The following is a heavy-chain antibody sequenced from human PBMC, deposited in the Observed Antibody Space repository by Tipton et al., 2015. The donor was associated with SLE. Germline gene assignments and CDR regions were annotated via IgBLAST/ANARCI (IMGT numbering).Heavy chain of an antibody. CDR1: GFTFSSYS. CDR2: ISSSSSTI. V-gene: IGHV3-48*01. J-gene: IGHJ2*01. Sequence: SLRLSCAASGFTFSSYSMNWARQAPGKGLEWVSYISSSSSTIYYADSVKGRFTISRDNAKNSLYLQMNSLRAEDTAVYYCARGYFDLWGRGTLVTVSS. CDR3: ARGYFDL.